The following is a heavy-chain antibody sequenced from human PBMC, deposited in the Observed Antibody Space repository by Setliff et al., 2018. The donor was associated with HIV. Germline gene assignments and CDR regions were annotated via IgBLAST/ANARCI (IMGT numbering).Heavy chain of an antibody. CDR2: INLSGGRT. J-gene: IGHJ3*02. CDR3: ARCYYDSSGPTDAFDI. CDR1: GNTLTKLS. Sequence: ASVKVSCKVSGNTLTKLSIHWVRQAPGQGLEWMGLINLSGGRTSYAQKFQGRLTMTRDTSRSTVYMELSSLRSEDTAMYYCARCYYDSSGPTDAFDIWGQGTVVTVSS. D-gene: IGHD3-22*01. V-gene: IGHV1-46*01.